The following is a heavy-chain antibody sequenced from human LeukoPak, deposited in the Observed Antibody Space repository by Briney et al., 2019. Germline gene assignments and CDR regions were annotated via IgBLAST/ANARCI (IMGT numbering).Heavy chain of an antibody. CDR1: GGSFSGYY. D-gene: IGHD1-26*01. CDR3: ARVGSQWELLASFDY. J-gene: IGHJ4*02. V-gene: IGHV4-34*01. Sequence: PSETLSLTCAVYGGSFSGYYWSWIRQPPGKGLEGIGEINHSGSSNYNPSLKSRVTISVDTSKNQFSLKLSSVTAADTAVYYCARVGSQWELLASFDYWGQGTLVTVSS. CDR2: INHSGSS.